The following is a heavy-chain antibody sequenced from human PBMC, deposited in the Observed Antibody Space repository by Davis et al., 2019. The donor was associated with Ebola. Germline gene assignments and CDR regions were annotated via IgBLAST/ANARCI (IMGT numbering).Heavy chain of an antibody. D-gene: IGHD1-1*01. Sequence: PGGSLRLSCAASGFTFSSYAMSWVRQAPRKGLEWVSGISGSGGSTYYADSVKGRFTISRDNSKNTLYLQMNSLRAEDTAVYYCARVGNGDYLDYWGQGTLVTVSS. J-gene: IGHJ4*02. V-gene: IGHV3-23*01. CDR3: ARVGNGDYLDY. CDR2: ISGSGGST. CDR1: GFTFSSYA.